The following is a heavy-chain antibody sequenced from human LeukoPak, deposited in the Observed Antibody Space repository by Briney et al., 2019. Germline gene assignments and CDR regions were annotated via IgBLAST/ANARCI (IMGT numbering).Heavy chain of an antibody. CDR1: GGSISSYH. V-gene: IGHV4-59*01. J-gene: IGHJ4*02. D-gene: IGHD2-2*02. Sequence: ASETLSLTCTVSGGSISSYHWSWIRQPPGKGLEWIGYIYYSGSTNYNPSLKSRVTISVDTSKNQFSLKLSSVTAADTAVYYCARLGYCSSTSCYNFDYWGQGTLVTVSS. CDR3: ARLGYCSSTSCYNFDY. CDR2: IYYSGST.